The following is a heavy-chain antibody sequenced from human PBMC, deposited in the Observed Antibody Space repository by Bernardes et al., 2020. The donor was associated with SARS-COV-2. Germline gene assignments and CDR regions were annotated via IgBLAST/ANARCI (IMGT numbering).Heavy chain of an antibody. Sequence: GSLRRSCSASGFTFSRFGMHWVRQASGQGQEYVSAISADGNSPYYADSVKDRFTISRDNSKNTLYLQMSSLRPDDTAVYYCVKVLLWFGESWGQGTLVTVSS. V-gene: IGHV3-64D*06. CDR2: ISADGNSP. J-gene: IGHJ1*01. D-gene: IGHD3-10*01. CDR1: GFTFSRFG. CDR3: VKVLLWFGES.